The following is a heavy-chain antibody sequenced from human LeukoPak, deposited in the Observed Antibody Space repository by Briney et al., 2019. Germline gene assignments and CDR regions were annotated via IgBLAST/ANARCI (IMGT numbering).Heavy chain of an antibody. J-gene: IGHJ4*02. V-gene: IGHV3-7*01. D-gene: IGHD3-3*01. CDR1: RFALSTYW. CDR2: IKQDGSQE. CDR3: ARGVPYDSWSGPHYSDY. Sequence: GGSLRLSCAASRFALSTYWMSWVRQAPGKGLEWVAHIKQDGSQEYYVDSVKGRFTISRDSAKNSLYLQMNSLRAEDTAVYYCARGVPYDSWSGPHYSDYWGQGTLVAVSS.